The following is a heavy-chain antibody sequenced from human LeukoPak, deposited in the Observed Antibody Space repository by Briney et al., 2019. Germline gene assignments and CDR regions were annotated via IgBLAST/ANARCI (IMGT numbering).Heavy chain of an antibody. D-gene: IGHD6-19*01. CDR2: INTNTGNP. Sequence: ASVKVSCKASGYTFATYGISWVRQAPGQGLEWMRWINTNTGNPTYAQGFTGRFVFSLDTSVSTAYLQISSLKAEDTAVYYCARGLSKQWLVRSNDYWGQGTLVTVSS. CDR3: ARGLSKQWLVRSNDY. J-gene: IGHJ4*02. CDR1: GYTFATYG. V-gene: IGHV7-4-1*02.